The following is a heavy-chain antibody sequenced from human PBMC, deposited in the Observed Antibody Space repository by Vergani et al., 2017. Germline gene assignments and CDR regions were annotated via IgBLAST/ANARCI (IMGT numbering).Heavy chain of an antibody. CDR1: GFTFSSYS. CDR2: ISSSSSTI. D-gene: IGHD6-19*01. CDR3: ARVGQWQGHYYYGMDV. V-gene: IGHV3-48*01. J-gene: IGHJ6*02. Sequence: EVQLVESGGGLVQPGGSLRLSCAASGFTFSSYSMNWVRQAPGKGLEWVSYISSSSSTIYYADSVKGRFTISRDNAKNSLYLQMNSLRAEDTAVYYCARVGQWQGHYYYGMDVWGQGTTVTVSS.